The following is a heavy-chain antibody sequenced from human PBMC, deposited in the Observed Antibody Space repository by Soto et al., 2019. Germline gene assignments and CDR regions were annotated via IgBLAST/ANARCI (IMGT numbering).Heavy chain of an antibody. CDR2: ISSSGSVR. CDR3: ARDVIAPPNYFDP. CDR1: GFTFSDNY. V-gene: IGHV3-11*01. J-gene: IGHJ5*02. D-gene: IGHD4-4*01. Sequence: GGSLRLSCVSSGFTFSDNYMTWIRQAPGKGLEWISYISSSGSVRYNAESMKGRFTISRDNAKNSLYLQINSLRVEDTAVYYCARDVIAPPNYFDPWGQGTLVTVSS.